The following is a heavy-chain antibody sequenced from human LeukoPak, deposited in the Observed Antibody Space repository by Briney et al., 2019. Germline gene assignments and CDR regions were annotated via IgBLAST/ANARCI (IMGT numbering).Heavy chain of an antibody. CDR3: ARDPPDQMRVVVISAGFFDY. CDR1: GYTFTSYG. D-gene: IGHD3-22*01. Sequence: ASVKLSCKASGYTFTSYGISWVRQAPGQGLEWMGWISAYNGNTNYAQKLQGRVTMTTDTSTSTAYMELRSLRSDDTAVYYCARDPPDQMRVVVISAGFFDYWGQGTLVTVSS. CDR2: ISAYNGNT. V-gene: IGHV1-18*01. J-gene: IGHJ4*02.